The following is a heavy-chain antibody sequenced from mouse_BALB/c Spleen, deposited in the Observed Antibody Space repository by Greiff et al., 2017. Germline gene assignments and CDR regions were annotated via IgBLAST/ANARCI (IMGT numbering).Heavy chain of an antibody. D-gene: IGHD1-1*01. J-gene: IGHJ4*01. CDR2: ISSGSSTI. CDR3: ARLITTVVATEYYAMDY. V-gene: IGHV5-17*02. Sequence: EVHLVESGGGLVQPGGSRKLSCAASGFTFSSFGMHWVRQAPEKGLEWVAYISSGSSTIYYADTVKGRFTISRDNPKNTLFLQMTSLRSEDTAMYYCARLITTVVATEYYAMDYWGQGTSVTVSS. CDR1: GFTFSSFG.